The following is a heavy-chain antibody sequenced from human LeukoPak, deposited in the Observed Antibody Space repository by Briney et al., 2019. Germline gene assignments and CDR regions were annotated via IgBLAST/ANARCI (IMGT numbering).Heavy chain of an antibody. V-gene: IGHV3-21*01. D-gene: IGHD3-16*01. CDR1: GFTFSSYS. Sequence: GGSLRLSCAASGFTFSSYSMNWVRQAPGKGLEWVSSISFSSSYIYYADSVKGRFTISRDNAKNSLYLQMSSLRAEDTAVYYCARWGRAGHYNDYWGQGTLVTVSS. CDR2: ISFSSSYI. CDR3: ARWGRAGHYNDY. J-gene: IGHJ4*02.